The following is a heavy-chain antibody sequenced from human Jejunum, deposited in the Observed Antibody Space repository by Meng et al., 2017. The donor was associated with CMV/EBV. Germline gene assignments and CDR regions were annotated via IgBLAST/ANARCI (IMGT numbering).Heavy chain of an antibody. D-gene: IGHD3-22*01. J-gene: IGHJ4*02. Sequence: EXQLLEXXXGLVQPGXSLRLSXAPSGLSFSSYAMCWVRQAPGKGLEWVSGISGSGGSTSHADSVKGRFTISRDNSKNTLYMQMNSLRAEDTAVYYCAKRPHYYDSRNYYFDYWGQGTLVTVSS. CDR2: ISGSGGST. V-gene: IGHV3-23*01. CDR3: AKRPHYYDSRNYYFDY. CDR1: GLSFSSYA.